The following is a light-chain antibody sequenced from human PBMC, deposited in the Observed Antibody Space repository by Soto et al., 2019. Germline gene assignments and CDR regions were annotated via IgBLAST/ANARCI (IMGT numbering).Light chain of an antibody. J-gene: IGLJ2*01. CDR2: DVT. CDR1: SSDVGGYNY. CDR3: SSFTSSSTYVL. Sequence: QSALTQPASVSGSPGQSITISCTGTSSDVGGYNYVSWYQQHPGKVPKLLIYDVTNRPSGISNRFSGSKSGNTASLNISGLQAEDEADYYCSSFTSSSTYVLFGGGTQLTVL. V-gene: IGLV2-14*01.